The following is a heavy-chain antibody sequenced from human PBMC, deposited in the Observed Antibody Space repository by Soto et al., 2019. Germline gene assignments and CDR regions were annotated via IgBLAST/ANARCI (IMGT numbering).Heavy chain of an antibody. CDR2: IYYSGNT. Sequence: SETLSLTCTVSSASISSSSYTWGWIRQPPGKGLEWIGSIYYSGNTYYSPSLKSRVTMSVDTSKNQFSLKLSSVSAADTSMYYCARVYGSGSYYFDYWGQGTLVTVSS. CDR1: SASISSSSYT. D-gene: IGHD3-10*01. V-gene: IGHV4-39*01. J-gene: IGHJ4*02. CDR3: ARVYGSGSYYFDY.